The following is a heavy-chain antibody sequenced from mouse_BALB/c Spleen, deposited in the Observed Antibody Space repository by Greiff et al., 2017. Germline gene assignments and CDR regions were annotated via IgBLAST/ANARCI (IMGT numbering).Heavy chain of an antibody. D-gene: IGHD2-10*02. CDR2: ISDGGSYT. J-gene: IGHJ3*01. Sequence: DVKLVESGGGLVKPGGSLKLSCAASGFTFSDYYMYWVRQTPEKRLEWVATISDGGSYTYYPDSVKGRFTISRDNAKNNLYLQMSSLKSEDTAMYYCAREYGNYVGFAYWGQGTLVTVSA. CDR1: GFTFSDYY. V-gene: IGHV5-4*02. CDR3: AREYGNYVGFAY.